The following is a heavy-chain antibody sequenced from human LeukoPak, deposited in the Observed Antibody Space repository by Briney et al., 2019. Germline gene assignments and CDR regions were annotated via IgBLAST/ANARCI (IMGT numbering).Heavy chain of an antibody. J-gene: IGHJ4*02. Sequence: SVKVSCKASEGTFSSYAISWVRQAPGQGLEWMGGIIPIFGTANYAQKFQGRVTITADESTSTAYMELSSLRSEDTAVYYCARAGGGYSYGYSDYWGQGTLVTVSS. D-gene: IGHD5-18*01. CDR2: IIPIFGTA. V-gene: IGHV1-69*13. CDR1: EGTFSSYA. CDR3: ARAGGGYSYGYSDY.